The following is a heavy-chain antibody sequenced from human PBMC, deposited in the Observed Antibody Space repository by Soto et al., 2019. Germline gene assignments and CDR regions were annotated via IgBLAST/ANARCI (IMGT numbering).Heavy chain of an antibody. D-gene: IGHD2-15*01. CDR3: ARVSGNSVNAFDI. J-gene: IGHJ3*02. V-gene: IGHV4-30-2*01. CDR2: IYHSGST. Sequence: PSETLSLTCGVSGGSISSGGYSWSWIRQPPGKGLEWIGYIYHSGSTYYNPSLKSRVTISVDRSKNQFSLKLSSVTAADTAVYYCARVSGNSVNAFDIWGQGTMVTVSS. CDR1: GGSISSGGYS.